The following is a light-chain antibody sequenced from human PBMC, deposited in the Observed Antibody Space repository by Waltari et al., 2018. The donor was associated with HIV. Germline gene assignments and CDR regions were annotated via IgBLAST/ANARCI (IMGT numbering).Light chain of an antibody. J-gene: IGLJ3*02. Sequence: QSALTQPASVSGSPGQSLTISCTGTSSDVGGYNYVSWYQQHPGEAPKFLIYEVSNRPSGVSNRFSGSKSGNTASLTISGLQADDEADYYCSSYTSNTFWVFGGGTKLTVL. CDR1: SSDVGGYNY. CDR2: EVS. V-gene: IGLV2-14*01. CDR3: SSYTSNTFWV.